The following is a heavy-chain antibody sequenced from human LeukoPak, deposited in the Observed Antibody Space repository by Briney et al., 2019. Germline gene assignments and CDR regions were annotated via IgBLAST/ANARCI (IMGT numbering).Heavy chain of an antibody. CDR1: GYTFTSYG. Sequence: ASVKVSRKASGYTFTSYGISWVRQAPGQGLEWMGWISAYNGNTNYAQKLQGRVTMTTDTSTSTAYMELRSLRSDDTAVYYCARLEVVVIDYYYGMDVWGQGTTVTVSS. J-gene: IGHJ6*02. D-gene: IGHD3-22*01. CDR3: ARLEVVVIDYYYGMDV. V-gene: IGHV1-18*01. CDR2: ISAYNGNT.